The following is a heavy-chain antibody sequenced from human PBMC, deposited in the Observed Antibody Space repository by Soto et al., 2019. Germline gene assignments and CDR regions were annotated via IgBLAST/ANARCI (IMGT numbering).Heavy chain of an antibody. D-gene: IGHD3-9*01. CDR3: ASHRDDILTGYYDN. V-gene: IGHV4-61*05. Sequence: SETLSLTCTVSGGSISSRGYYWGWIRQPPGKGLEWIGYIYYSGSTNYNPSLKSRVTISVDTSKNQFSLKLSSVTAADTAVYYRASHRDDILTGYYDNWGQGTLVTLSS. J-gene: IGHJ4*02. CDR1: GGSISSRGYY. CDR2: IYYSGST.